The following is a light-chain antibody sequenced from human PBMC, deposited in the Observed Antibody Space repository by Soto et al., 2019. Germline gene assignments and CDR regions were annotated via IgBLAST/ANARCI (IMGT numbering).Light chain of an antibody. CDR2: AAS. CDR3: QQSYSTPQT. CDR1: QTIGTY. Sequence: DIQLTQSPSSLSASVGDRVTITCRASQTIGTYLNWYQHKPGKAPKLLIYAASSLQSGVPSRFSGSGSGTDFTLTISSLQPEDFATYYCQQSYSTPQTFGQGTKVDIK. V-gene: IGKV1-39*01. J-gene: IGKJ1*01.